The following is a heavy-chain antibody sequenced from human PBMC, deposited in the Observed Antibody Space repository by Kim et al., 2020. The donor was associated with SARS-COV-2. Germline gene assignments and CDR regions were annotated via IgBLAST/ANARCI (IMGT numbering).Heavy chain of an antibody. Sequence: ASVKVSCKASGYTFTSYAMNWVRQAPGQGLEWMGWINTNTGNPTYAQGFTGRFVFSLDTSVSTAYLQISSLKAEDTAVYYCARDGGAWERYGMDVWGQGTTVTVSS. CDR3: ARDGGAWERYGMDV. CDR2: INTNTGNP. D-gene: IGHD1-26*01. CDR1: GYTFTSYA. J-gene: IGHJ6*02. V-gene: IGHV7-4-1*02.